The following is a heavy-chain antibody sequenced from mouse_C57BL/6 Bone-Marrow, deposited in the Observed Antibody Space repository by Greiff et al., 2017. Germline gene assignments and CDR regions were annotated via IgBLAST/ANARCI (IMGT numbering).Heavy chain of an antibody. J-gene: IGHJ3*01. D-gene: IGHD1-1*02. CDR1: GYTFTDYY. V-gene: IGHV1-19*01. Sequence: VQLKESGPVLVKPGASVKMSCKASGYTFTDYYMNWVKQSHGKSLEWIGVINPYNGGTSYKQKFKGKATLTVDKSSSTAYMELNSLTSEDSAVYYCAREGGFHFAYWGQGTLGTVSA. CDR2: INPYNGGT. CDR3: AREGGFHFAY.